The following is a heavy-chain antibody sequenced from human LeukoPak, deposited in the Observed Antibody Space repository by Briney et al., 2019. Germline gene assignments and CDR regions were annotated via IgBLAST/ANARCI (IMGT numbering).Heavy chain of an antibody. CDR1: GGSISSGSYY. V-gene: IGHV4-61*10. CDR2: INHSGST. J-gene: IGHJ4*02. Sequence: SETLSLTCTVSGGSISSGSYYWSWIRQPAGKRVEWIGEINHSGSTNYNPSLKSRVTISVDTSKNQFSLKLSSVTAADTAVYYCARRTLLWFGEPTRLDYWGQGTLVTVSS. CDR3: ARRTLLWFGEPTRLDY. D-gene: IGHD3-10*01.